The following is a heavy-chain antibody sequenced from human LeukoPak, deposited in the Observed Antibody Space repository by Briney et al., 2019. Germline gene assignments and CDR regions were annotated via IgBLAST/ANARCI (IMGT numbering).Heavy chain of an antibody. D-gene: IGHD3-3*01. CDR1: GFTFGKYW. CDR2: IKLDGSEK. Sequence: GGSLRLSCVASGFTFGKYWMSWVRQAPGKGLEWVANIKLDGSEKNYVDSVKGRVTISRDNTKNSLYLQMNSLRAEDTAVFYCARDQYDTWSRRGNFDSWGQGTLVIVSS. CDR3: ARDQYDTWSRRGNFDS. V-gene: IGHV3-7*03. J-gene: IGHJ4*02.